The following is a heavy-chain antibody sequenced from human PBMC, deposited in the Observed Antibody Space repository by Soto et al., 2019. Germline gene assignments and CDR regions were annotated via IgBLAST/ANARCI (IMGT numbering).Heavy chain of an antibody. CDR2: ISYDGSNK. CDR1: GFTFSSYA. CDR3: ARDLSGWYFYFDY. D-gene: IGHD6-19*01. Sequence: QVQLLESGGCVVQPGRSLRLSCAASGFTFSSYAMHWVRQAPGKGMEWVAVISYDGSNKYYADSVKGRFTISRDNSKNTLYLQMNSLRAEDKAVYYCARDLSGWYFYFDYWGHGTLVTVSS. J-gene: IGHJ4*01. V-gene: IGHV3-30-3*01.